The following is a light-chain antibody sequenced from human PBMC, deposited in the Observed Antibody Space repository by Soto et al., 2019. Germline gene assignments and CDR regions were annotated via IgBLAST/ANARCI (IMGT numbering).Light chain of an antibody. CDR1: SNDVGAYKY. V-gene: IGLV2-14*01. J-gene: IGLJ3*02. CDR2: EVS. CDR3: SSYTSTRTL. Sequence: QSALTQPASVSGSPGPSITISCTGTSNDVGAYKYVSWYQQLPGKAPKLMIYEVSNRPSGVSNRFSGSKSGNTASLTISGLQAEDEADYYCSSYTSTRTLFGGGTKLTVL.